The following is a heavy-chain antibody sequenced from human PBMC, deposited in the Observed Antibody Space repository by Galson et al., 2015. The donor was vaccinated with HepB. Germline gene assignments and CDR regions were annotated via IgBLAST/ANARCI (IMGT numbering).Heavy chain of an antibody. D-gene: IGHD2-15*01. J-gene: IGHJ4*02. V-gene: IGHV1-18*01. CDR1: GYTFTSYG. CDR3: ARGQKYYSGGSCSHWPPYY. Sequence: SVKVSCKASGYTFTSYGISWVRQAPGQGLEWMGWISAYNGNTNYAQKLQGRVTMTTDTSTSTAYMELRSLRSDDTAVYYCARGQKYYSGGSCSHWPPYYWGQGTLVTVSS. CDR2: ISAYNGNT.